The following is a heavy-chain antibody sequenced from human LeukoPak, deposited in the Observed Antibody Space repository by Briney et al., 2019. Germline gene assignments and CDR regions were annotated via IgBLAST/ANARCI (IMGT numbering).Heavy chain of an antibody. Sequence: RSLRLSCAASGFTFSSYAMHWVRQAPGKGLEWVAVISYDGSNKYYADSVKGRFTISRDNSKNTLYLQMNSLRAEDTAVYYCAKVRGMDVWGQGTTVTVSS. CDR2: ISYDGSNK. CDR3: AKVRGMDV. V-gene: IGHV3-30*04. J-gene: IGHJ6*02. CDR1: GFTFSSYA.